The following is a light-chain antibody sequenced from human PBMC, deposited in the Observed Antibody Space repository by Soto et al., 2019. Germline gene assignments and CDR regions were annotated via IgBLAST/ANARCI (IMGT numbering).Light chain of an antibody. J-gene: IGKJ3*01. CDR1: QGISSY. V-gene: IGKV1-9*01. CDR3: QQLNSYPPFT. CDR2: AAS. Sequence: DFQLTQSPSFLSASVGDRVTIPCRASQGISSYLAWYQQKPGKAPKLLIYAASTLQSGVPSRFSGSGSGTEFTLTISSLQPEDFATYYCQQLNSYPPFTFGPGTKVDIK.